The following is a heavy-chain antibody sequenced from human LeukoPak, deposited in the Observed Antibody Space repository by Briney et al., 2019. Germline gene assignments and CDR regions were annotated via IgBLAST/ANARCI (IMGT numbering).Heavy chain of an antibody. CDR3: ARTRGAYGDSENYYYYYMDV. CDR2: INHSGST. J-gene: IGHJ6*03. Sequence: SETLSLTCAVYGGSFSGYYWSWIRQPPGKGLEWIGEINHSGSTNYNPSLKSRVTISVDTSKNQFSLKLSSVTAADTAVYYCARTRGAYGDSENYYYYYMDVWGKGTTVTVSS. CDR1: GGSFSGYY. D-gene: IGHD4-17*01. V-gene: IGHV4-34*01.